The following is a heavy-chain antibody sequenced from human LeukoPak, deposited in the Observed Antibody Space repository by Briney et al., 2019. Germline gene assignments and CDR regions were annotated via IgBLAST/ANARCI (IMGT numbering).Heavy chain of an antibody. D-gene: IGHD1-14*01. J-gene: IGHJ4*02. CDR1: GFTVSSNY. CDR3: ARDPGVGGGSYFDY. CDR2: IYSGGST. Sequence: PGGSLRLSCAASGFTVSSNYMSWVRQAPGKGLEWVSVIYSGGSTYYADSVKGRFTISRDTSKNTPYLQMNSLRAEDTAVYYCARDPGVGGGSYFDYWGQGTLVTVSS. V-gene: IGHV3-53*01.